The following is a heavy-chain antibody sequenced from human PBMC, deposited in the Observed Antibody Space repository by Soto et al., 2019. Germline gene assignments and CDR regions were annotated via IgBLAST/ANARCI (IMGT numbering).Heavy chain of an antibody. CDR3: ARVLTHCSSTSCYLEAMDYYYYYGMDV. V-gene: IGHV1-69*13. CDR1: GGTFSSYA. CDR2: IIPIFGTA. J-gene: IGHJ6*02. Sequence: VKVSCKASGGTFSSYAISWVRQAPGQGLEWMGGIIPIFGTANYAQKFQGRVTITADESTSTAYMELSSLRSEDTAVYYCARVLTHCSSTSCYLEAMDYYYYYGMDVWGQGTTVTVSS. D-gene: IGHD2-2*01.